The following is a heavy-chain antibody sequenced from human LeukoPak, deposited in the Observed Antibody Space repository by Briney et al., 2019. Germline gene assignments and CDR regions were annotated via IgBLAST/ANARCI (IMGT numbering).Heavy chain of an antibody. CDR3: ARGTEGGSSNWFDP. V-gene: IGHV1-2*02. CDR1: GYTFTSYG. CDR2: INPNSGGT. Sequence: ASVKVSCKASGYTFTSYGISWVRQAPGQGLEWMGCINPNSGGTNYAQKFQGRVTMTRDTSISTAYMELSRLRSDDTAVYYCARGTEGGSSNWFDPWGQGTLVTVSS. J-gene: IGHJ5*02. D-gene: IGHD2-15*01.